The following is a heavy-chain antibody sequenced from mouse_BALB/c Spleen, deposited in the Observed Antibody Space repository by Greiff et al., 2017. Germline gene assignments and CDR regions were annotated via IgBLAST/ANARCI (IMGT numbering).Heavy chain of an antibody. CDR2: IYPGDGDT. V-gene: IGHV1-80*01. Sequence: QVHVKQSGAELVRPGSSVKISCKASGYAFSSYWMNWVKQRPGQGLEWIGQIYPGDGDTNYNGKFKGKATLTADKSSSTAYMQLSSLTSEDSAVYFCARDGYYGSSYGYWGQGTTLTVSS. D-gene: IGHD1-1*01. J-gene: IGHJ2*01. CDR3: ARDGYYGSSYGY. CDR1: GYAFSSYW.